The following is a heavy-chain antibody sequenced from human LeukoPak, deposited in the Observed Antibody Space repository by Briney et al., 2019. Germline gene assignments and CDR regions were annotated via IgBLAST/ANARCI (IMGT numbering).Heavy chain of an antibody. Sequence: SETLSLTCTVSGGSISSSSYYWGWIRQPPGKGLEWIGSINYGGSTYSNPSLKSRVTLSVDTSKNHFSLKLISVTAADTAVYHCARDVKAGTGGNDAFDIWGQGTMVTVSS. CDR1: GGSISSSSYY. CDR2: INYGGST. V-gene: IGHV4-39*07. D-gene: IGHD6-13*01. CDR3: ARDVKAGTGGNDAFDI. J-gene: IGHJ3*02.